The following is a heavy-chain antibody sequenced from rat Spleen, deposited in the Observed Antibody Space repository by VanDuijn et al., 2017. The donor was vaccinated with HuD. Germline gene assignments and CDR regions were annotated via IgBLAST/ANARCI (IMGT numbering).Heavy chain of an antibody. CDR2: ITDTGGYT. V-gene: IGHV5-31*01. CDR3: SSNNFDY. CDR1: GFTFNNYW. Sequence: EVQLVESGGGLVQPGRSLKLSCVAPGFTFNNYWMTWIRQAPGQGLEWVASITDTGGYTYYPDSVKGRFTISRDNAKGTLYLQMNSLRSEDTATYYCSSNNFDYWGQGVMVTVSS. D-gene: IGHD1-10*01. J-gene: IGHJ2*01.